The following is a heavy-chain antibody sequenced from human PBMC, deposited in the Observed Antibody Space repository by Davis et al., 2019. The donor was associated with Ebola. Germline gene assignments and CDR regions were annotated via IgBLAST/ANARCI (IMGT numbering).Heavy chain of an antibody. V-gene: IGHV3-48*01. CDR3: LGKVPAANYYYYGMDV. CDR1: GFTFSSYS. CDR2: ISSSSSTI. J-gene: IGHJ6*02. D-gene: IGHD2-2*01. Sequence: GESLKISCAASGFTFSSYSMNWVRQAPGKGLEWVSYISSSSSTIYYADSVKGRFTISRDNAKNSLYLQMNSLRAEDTAVYYCLGKVPAANYYYYGMDVWGQGTTVTVSS.